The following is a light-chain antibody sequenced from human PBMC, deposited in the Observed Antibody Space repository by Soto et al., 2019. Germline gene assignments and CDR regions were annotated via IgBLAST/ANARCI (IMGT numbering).Light chain of an antibody. V-gene: IGLV2-8*02. CDR3: SSYAGSNNLEV. CDR2: EVN. CDR1: RSDVGDYNY. J-gene: IGLJ2*01. Sequence: QSALTQPPSASRTPGQSVTISCTRTRSDVGDYNYVSWYQQHPGKAPKLIIYEVNKRPSGVPDRFSGPKSGNTASLSVSGLQADDEADYYCSSYAGSNNLEVFGGGTKLTVL.